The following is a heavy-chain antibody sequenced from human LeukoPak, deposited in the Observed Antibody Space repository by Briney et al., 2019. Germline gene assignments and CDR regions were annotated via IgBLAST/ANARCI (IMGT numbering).Heavy chain of an antibody. Sequence: GESLKISCKGSGYTFSSYWIGWVRQMPGKGLEWVGIIYPGDSDTRYSPSFQGQVTISADTSISTAYLQWSSLKASDTAIYYCGRRSNFWEFNDXXGQGXXXTV. CDR1: GYTFSSYW. CDR2: IYPGDSDT. J-gene: IGHJ4*02. CDR3: GRRSNFWEFNDX. V-gene: IGHV5-51*01. D-gene: IGHD3-3*01.